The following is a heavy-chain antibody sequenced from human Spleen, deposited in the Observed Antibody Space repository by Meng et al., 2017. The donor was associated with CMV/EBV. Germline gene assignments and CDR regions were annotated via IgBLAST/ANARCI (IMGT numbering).Heavy chain of an antibody. CDR2: INHSGST. V-gene: IGHV4-34*01. CDR3: ARIITIPYYFDY. J-gene: IGHJ4*02. CDR1: GGSFSGYY. D-gene: IGHD3-3*01. Sequence: QLQLQQWGEGLLKPWETLSLTLAVDGGSFSGYYWSGIRQPPGKGLEWIGEINHSGSTNYNPSLKSRVTISVDTSKNQFSLKLSSVTAADTAVYYCARIITIPYYFDYWGQGTLVTVSS.